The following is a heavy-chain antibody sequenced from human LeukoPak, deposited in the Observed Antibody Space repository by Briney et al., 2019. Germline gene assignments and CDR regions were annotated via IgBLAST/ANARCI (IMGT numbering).Heavy chain of an antibody. CDR3: AKVKYSGYDSGFDY. V-gene: IGHV3-23*01. J-gene: IGHJ4*02. D-gene: IGHD5-12*01. CDR1: GFTFSSYV. CDR2: ISGSGGST. Sequence: PGGSLRLSCAASGFTFSSYVMSWVRQAPGKGLEGVSAISGSGGSTYYADSVKGRFTISRDNSKNTLYLQMNSLRAEDTAVYYCAKVKYSGYDSGFDYWGQGTLVTVSS.